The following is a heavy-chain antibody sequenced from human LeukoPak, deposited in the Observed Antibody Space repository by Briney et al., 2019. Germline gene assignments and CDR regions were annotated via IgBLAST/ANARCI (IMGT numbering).Heavy chain of an antibody. J-gene: IGHJ3*02. V-gene: IGHV4-38-2*01. CDR1: GYSISSGYY. CDR3: ASTMVRAAFDI. Sequence: PSGTLSLTCAVSGYSISSGYYWGWIRQPPGKGLEWIGSIYHSGSTYYNPSLKSRVTISVDTSKNQFSLKLSSVTAADTAVYYCASTMVRAAFDIWGQGTMVTVSS. CDR2: IYHSGST. D-gene: IGHD3-10*01.